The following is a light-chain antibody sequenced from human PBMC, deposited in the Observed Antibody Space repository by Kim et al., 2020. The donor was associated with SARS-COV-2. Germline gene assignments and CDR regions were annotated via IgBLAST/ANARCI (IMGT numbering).Light chain of an antibody. CDR3: SSYAGSNNVV. CDR2: EVS. J-gene: IGLJ2*01. V-gene: IGLV2-8*01. CDR1: SSDVGGYNY. Sequence: GQSDTNPCTGNSSDVGGYNYISWYQPHPGKAPKLMIYEVSKRPSGVPDRFSGSKAGNTASLTVSGLQTEDEADYYCSSYAGSNNVVFGGGTQLTVL.